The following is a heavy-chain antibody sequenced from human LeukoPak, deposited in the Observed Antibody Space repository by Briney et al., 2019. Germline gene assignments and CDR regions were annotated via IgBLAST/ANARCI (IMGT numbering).Heavy chain of an antibody. CDR2: INQDGSQK. CDR3: VKGGSGIAVRGAAWAWFDP. Sequence: GGSLRLSCAASGFTFSTYWMTWVRQAPGKGLEWVANINQDGSQKYFVDSVKGRFTISRDNAKNSLYLQMNSLRAEDTAVYYCVKGGSGIAVRGAAWAWFDPWGQGTLITVSS. D-gene: IGHD3-10*01. V-gene: IGHV3-7*05. CDR1: GFTFSTYW. J-gene: IGHJ5*02.